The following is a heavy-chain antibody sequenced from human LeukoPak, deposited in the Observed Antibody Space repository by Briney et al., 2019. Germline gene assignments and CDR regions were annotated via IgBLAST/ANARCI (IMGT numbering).Heavy chain of an antibody. CDR3: ARGHSSWKVKLRNWFDP. CDR2: ISAYNGNT. CDR1: GYTFTSYG. V-gene: IGHV1-18*01. D-gene: IGHD6-13*01. J-gene: IGHJ5*02. Sequence: ASVKVSCKASGYTFTSYGISWVRQAPGQGLEWMGWISAYNGNTNYAQKLQGRVTITRNTSISTAYMELSSLRSEDTAVYYCARGHSSWKVKLRNWFDPWGQGTLVTVSS.